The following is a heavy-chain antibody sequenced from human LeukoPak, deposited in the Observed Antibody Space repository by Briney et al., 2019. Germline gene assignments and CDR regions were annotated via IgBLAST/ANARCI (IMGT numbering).Heavy chain of an antibody. J-gene: IGHJ4*02. CDR3: ARSKISSGYSYFDY. CDR2: MNPNSGNT. D-gene: IGHD3-22*01. CDR1: GYTFTSYD. V-gene: IGHV1-8*01. Sequence: ASVTVSCKASGYTFTSYDINWVRQATGQGLEWMGWMNPNSGNTGYAQKFQGRVTMTRNTSISTAYMELSSLRSEDTAVYYCARSKISSGYSYFDYWGQGTLVTVSS.